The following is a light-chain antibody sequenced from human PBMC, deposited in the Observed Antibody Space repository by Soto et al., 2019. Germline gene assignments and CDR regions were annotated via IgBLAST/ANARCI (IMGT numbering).Light chain of an antibody. J-gene: IGKJ1*01. CDR2: AAS. V-gene: IGKV1-27*01. Sequence: DIQMTQSPSSLSASVGDRVSITCRASQGISNRLAWYQQIPGKVPKLLIYAASTLQSGVPPRLSGSGSGTDFTLTISSLQPEDVATYYCQKYDSAPWTFGQGTTVEVK. CDR3: QKYDSAPWT. CDR1: QGISNR.